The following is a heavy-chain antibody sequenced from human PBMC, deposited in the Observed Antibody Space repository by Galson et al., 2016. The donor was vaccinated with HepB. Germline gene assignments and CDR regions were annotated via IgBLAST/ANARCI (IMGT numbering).Heavy chain of an antibody. Sequence: SVKVSCKASGYTFTSYGINWVRQAPGQGLEWMGWISTYNGNTYYVQKLQGRVTMTTDTSTSTAYMELRSLRSDDTAVYYCAREQGVGYGMDVGGQGTTLTVS. V-gene: IGHV1-18*01. CDR2: ISTYNGNT. D-gene: IGHD1-26*01. CDR1: GYTFTSYG. CDR3: AREQGVGYGMDV. J-gene: IGHJ6*02.